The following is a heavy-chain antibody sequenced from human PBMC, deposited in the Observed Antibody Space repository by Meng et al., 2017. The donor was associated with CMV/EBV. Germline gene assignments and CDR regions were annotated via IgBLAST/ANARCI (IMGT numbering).Heavy chain of an antibody. Sequence: QGQLQESCPGLVKPSETLSLTCTVSGGSISSYYWSWIRQAPGKGLEWVAVISYDGSNKYYADSVKGRFTISRDNSKNTLYLQMNSLRAEDTAVYYCAPGWFDPWGQGTLVTVSS. CDR1: GGSISSYY. J-gene: IGHJ5*02. CDR3: APGWFDP. V-gene: IGHV3-30-3*01. CDR2: ISYDGSNK.